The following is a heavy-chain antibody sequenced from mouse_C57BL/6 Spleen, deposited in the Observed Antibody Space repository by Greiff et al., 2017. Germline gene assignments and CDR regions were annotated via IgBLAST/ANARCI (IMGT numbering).Heavy chain of an antibody. CDR3: ARRWDVSYAMDY. V-gene: IGHV1-81*01. CDR1: GYTFTSYG. CDR2: IYPRSGNT. D-gene: IGHD4-1*01. Sequence: QVQLQQSGAELARPGASVKLSCKASGYTFTSYGISWVKQRTGQGLEWIGEIYPRSGNTYYNEKFKGKATLTADKSSSTAYMELRSLTSEDSAVYFCARRWDVSYAMDYWGQGTSVTVSS. J-gene: IGHJ4*01.